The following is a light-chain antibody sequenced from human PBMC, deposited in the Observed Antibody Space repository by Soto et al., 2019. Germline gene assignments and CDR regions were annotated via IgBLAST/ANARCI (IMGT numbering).Light chain of an antibody. Sequence: AIQLTQSPSSLSASVGDRVTITCRASQGISSALAWYQHKPGRAPRLLLYDASSLESGVSSRLSGRRSGTDFTRTISSLQPEDFATDYGQQFQSYAFDFGGGTKLEIK. CDR3: QQFQSYAFD. CDR2: DAS. CDR1: QGISSA. V-gene: IGKV1-13*02. J-gene: IGKJ4*01.